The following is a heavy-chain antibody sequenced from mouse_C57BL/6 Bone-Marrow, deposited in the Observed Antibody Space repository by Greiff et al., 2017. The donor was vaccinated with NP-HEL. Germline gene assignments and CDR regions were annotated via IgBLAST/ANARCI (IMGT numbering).Heavy chain of an antibody. CDR3: ARHYGQDY. J-gene: IGHJ2*01. Sequence: VKLQQPGAELVRPGTSVKLSCKASGYTFTSYWMHWVKQRPGQGLEWIGVIDPSDSYTNYNQKFKGKATLTVDTSSSTAYMQLSSLTSEDSAVYYCARHYGQDYWGQGTTLTVSS. CDR1: GYTFTSYW. D-gene: IGHD1-1*01. V-gene: IGHV1-59*01. CDR2: IDPSDSYT.